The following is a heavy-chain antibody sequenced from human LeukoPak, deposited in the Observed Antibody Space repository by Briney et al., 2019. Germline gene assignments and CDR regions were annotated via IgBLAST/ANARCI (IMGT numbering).Heavy chain of an antibody. CDR3: ARWDGYGDL. Sequence: GGSLRLSCVASGFSFSTYGMTWVRQAPGEGLEWVSGFCDTGMPHYRDSVKGRFSISRDNSKNTFYLQMNSLRAEDTAIYYCARWDGYGDLWGRGTLVTVSS. CDR2: FCDTGMP. J-gene: IGHJ2*01. CDR1: GFSFSTYG. V-gene: IGHV3-23*01. D-gene: IGHD5-12*01.